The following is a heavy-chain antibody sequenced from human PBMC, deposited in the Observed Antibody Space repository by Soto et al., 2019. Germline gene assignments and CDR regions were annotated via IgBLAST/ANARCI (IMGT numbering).Heavy chain of an antibody. V-gene: IGHV3-33*01. Sequence: QVQLMESGGGVVQPGRSLRLSCAASGFTFSSYGMHWVRQAPGKGLEWVAVIWYDGSNKYYADSVKGRFTISRDNSKNTLYLQMNSLRAEDTAVYYCARERGSSSRYYFDYWGQGTLVTVSS. CDR2: IWYDGSNK. J-gene: IGHJ4*02. CDR1: GFTFSSYG. CDR3: ARERGSSSRYYFDY. D-gene: IGHD6-13*01.